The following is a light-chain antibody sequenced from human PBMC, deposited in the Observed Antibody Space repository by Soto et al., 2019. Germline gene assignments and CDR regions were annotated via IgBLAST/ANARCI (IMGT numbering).Light chain of an antibody. CDR2: GAS. V-gene: IGKV3-11*01. CDR1: QSVSRY. CDR3: QQYGDSPYT. Sequence: EIVLTQSPATLSLSPGERATLSCRASQSVSRYLAWYQQKPGQAPRLLIYGASNRATGIPARFSGSGSGTDFSLIIGRLEPEDFAVYYCQQYGDSPYTFGQGTKVDIK. J-gene: IGKJ2*01.